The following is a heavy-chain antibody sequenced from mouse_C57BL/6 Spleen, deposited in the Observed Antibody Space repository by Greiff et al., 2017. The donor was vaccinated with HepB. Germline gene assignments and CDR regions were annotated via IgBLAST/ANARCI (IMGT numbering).Heavy chain of an antibody. D-gene: IGHD3-1*01. Sequence: QVQLQQPGAELVRPGSSVKLSCKASGYTFTSYWMDWVKQRPGQGLEWIGNIYPSDSETHYNQKFKDKATLTVDKSSSTAYMQLSSLPSEDSAVYYCARAGVGYFDDWGTGTTVTVSS. J-gene: IGHJ1*03. CDR1: GYTFTSYW. CDR3: ARAGVGYFDD. V-gene: IGHV1-61*01. CDR2: IYPSDSET.